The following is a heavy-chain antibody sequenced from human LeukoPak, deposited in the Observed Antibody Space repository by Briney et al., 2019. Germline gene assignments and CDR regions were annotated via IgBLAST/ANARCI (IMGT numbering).Heavy chain of an antibody. D-gene: IGHD6-6*01. V-gene: IGHV3-21*01. J-gene: IGHJ4*02. CDR3: ARDRYSSSSEGY. CDR1: GFTFSSYS. Sequence: GGSLRLSCAASGFTFSSYSMNWVRKAPGKGLEWVSSISSSSSYIYYADSVKGRFTISRDNAKNSLYLQMNSLRAEDTAVYYCARDRYSSSSEGYWGQGTLVTVSS. CDR2: ISSSSSYI.